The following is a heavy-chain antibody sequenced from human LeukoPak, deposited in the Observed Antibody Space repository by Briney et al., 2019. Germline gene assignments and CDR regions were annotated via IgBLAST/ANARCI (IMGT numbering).Heavy chain of an antibody. D-gene: IGHD5-18*01. Sequence: SETLSHTCAVYGVSFSGYYWSWIRQPPGKGLEWIGEINHSGSTNYNPSLKSRVTISVDTSKNQFSLKLSSVTAADTAVYYCAILYSYGYTVDYWGQGTLVTVSS. CDR3: AILYSYGYTVDY. J-gene: IGHJ4*02. CDR1: GVSFSGYY. CDR2: INHSGST. V-gene: IGHV4-34*01.